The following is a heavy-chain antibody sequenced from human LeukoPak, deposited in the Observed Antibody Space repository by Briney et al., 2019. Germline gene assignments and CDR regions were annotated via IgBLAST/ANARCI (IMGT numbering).Heavy chain of an antibody. CDR1: GGSFSGYY. CDR3: ARGGNCGGDCPDAFDI. CDR2: INHSGST. Sequence: SETLSLTCAVYGGSFSGYYWSWIRQPPGKGLEWIGEINHSGSTNYNPSLKSRVTISVDTSKNQFSLELSSVTAADTAVYYCARGGNCGGDCPDAFDIWGQGTMVTVSS. V-gene: IGHV4-34*01. D-gene: IGHD2-21*02. J-gene: IGHJ3*02.